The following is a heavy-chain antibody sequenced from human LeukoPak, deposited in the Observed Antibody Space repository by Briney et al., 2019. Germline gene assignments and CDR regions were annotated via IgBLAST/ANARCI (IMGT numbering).Heavy chain of an antibody. Sequence: PSETLSLTCTVPGGSISSSSYYWGWIRQPPGKGLEWIGSIYYSGCTYYNPSRKRRVTISVDTSKNQFSLKLSSVTAADTAVYYCARATPLVYYYYMDVWGKGTTVTVSS. CDR2: IYYSGCT. CDR3: ARATPLVYYYYMDV. J-gene: IGHJ6*03. CDR1: GGSISSSSYY. V-gene: IGHV4-39*01.